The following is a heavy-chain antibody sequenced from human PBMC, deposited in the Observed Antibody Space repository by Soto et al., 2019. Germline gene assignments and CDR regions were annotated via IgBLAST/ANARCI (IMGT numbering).Heavy chain of an antibody. CDR2: ISFDGSNK. D-gene: IGHD5-12*01. CDR3: ARVPADLVAILYIYPQGGREQMSDMDV. J-gene: IGHJ6*02. CDR1: GFTFSYYP. Sequence: PGGSLRLSCAASGFTFSYYPMHWVRQAPGKGLEWVAVISFDGSNKYYADSVKGRFTISRDNSKNTLYLQMNDLRSEDTAVYYCARVPADLVAILYIYPQGGREQMSDMDVWGQGTTVTVSS. V-gene: IGHV3-30-3*01.